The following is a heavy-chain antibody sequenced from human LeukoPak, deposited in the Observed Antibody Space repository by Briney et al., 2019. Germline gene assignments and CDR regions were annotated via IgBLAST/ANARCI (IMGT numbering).Heavy chain of an antibody. V-gene: IGHV3-21*01. CDR3: AKGDTSWTIDY. CDR1: GFTFSSYS. CDR2: ISSSSSYI. Sequence: GGSLRLSCAASGFTFSSYSMNWVRQAPGKGLEWVSSISSSSSYIYYADSVKGRFTISRDNSKNTLYLQMNSLRAEDTAVYYCAKGDTSWTIDYWGQGTLVTVSS. D-gene: IGHD2-2*01. J-gene: IGHJ4*02.